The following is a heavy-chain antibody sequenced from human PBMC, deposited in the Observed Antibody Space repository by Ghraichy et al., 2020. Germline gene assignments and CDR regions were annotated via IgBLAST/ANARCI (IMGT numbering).Heavy chain of an antibody. CDR2: ISTSGTTI. CDR3: VRDQYSWGNWFDP. J-gene: IGHJ5*02. V-gene: IGHV3-48*03. Sequence: GGSLRLSCAASGFTFRSYEMNWVRQAPGKGLEWVSYISTSGTTIYYADSVKGRFTISRDNAKNSLYLQMNSLRAEDTAVYYCVRDQYSWGNWFDPWGQGTLVTVSS. D-gene: IGHD2-15*01. CDR1: GFTFRSYE.